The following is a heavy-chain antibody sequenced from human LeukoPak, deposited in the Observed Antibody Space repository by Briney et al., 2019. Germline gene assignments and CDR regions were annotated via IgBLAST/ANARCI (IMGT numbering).Heavy chain of an antibody. D-gene: IGHD3/OR15-3a*01. CDR1: GDNVSNNIAA. CDR3: AGGTGASDAFNI. Sequence: SQTLSLTCAISGDNVSNNIAAWSWIRQSPSRGLEWLGRTYYKSKWYNDYAVSVKSRITINPDTSKNQFSLQLISATPEDTAVYYCAGGTGASDAFNIWGQGTMVTVSS. V-gene: IGHV6-1*01. J-gene: IGHJ3*02. CDR2: TYYKSKWYN.